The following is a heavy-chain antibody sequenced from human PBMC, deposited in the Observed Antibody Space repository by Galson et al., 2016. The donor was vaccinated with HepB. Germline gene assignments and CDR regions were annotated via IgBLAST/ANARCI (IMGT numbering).Heavy chain of an antibody. V-gene: IGHV3-30-3*01. CDR3: SRPPIAMVTNDAFDV. J-gene: IGHJ3*01. Sequence: SLRLSCAASGFTFSNYGLHWVRQAPGKGLEWVTGISYDGITKYYADSVKGRFTVSRNNSNNQLSLQMNRLRSDDAAVYYCSRPPIAMVTNDAFDVWVQGTMVTVSS. D-gene: IGHD2-21*02. CDR1: GFTFSNYG. CDR2: ISYDGITK.